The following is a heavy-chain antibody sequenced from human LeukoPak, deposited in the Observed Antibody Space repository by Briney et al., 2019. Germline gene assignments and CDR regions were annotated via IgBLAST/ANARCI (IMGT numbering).Heavy chain of an antibody. CDR1: GGSISSYY. J-gene: IGHJ4*02. Sequence: SETLSLTCTVSGGSISSYYWSWIRQPPGKGLEWIGYIYYSGSTNYNPSLKSRVTISVDTSKNQFSLKLSSVTAADTAVYYCARDRLGIAVAGTLFDYWGQGTLVTVSS. D-gene: IGHD6-19*01. CDR3: ARDRLGIAVAGTLFDY. CDR2: IYYSGST. V-gene: IGHV4-59*01.